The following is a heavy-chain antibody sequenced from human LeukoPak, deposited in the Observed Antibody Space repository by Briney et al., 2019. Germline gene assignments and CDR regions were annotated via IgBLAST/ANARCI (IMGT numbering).Heavy chain of an antibody. CDR3: ARGEGYYYYYMVG. Sequence: GASVKVSCKASGYAFTSYDINWVRQATGQGHEWMGWMNPNSGNTGYAQKFKGRVTMTRTTSISTSYMELSSLRSQDTAVNYLARGEGYYYYYMVGWGKGTTVTVSS. CDR1: GYAFTSYD. J-gene: IGHJ6*03. V-gene: IGHV1-8*01. CDR2: MNPNSGNT.